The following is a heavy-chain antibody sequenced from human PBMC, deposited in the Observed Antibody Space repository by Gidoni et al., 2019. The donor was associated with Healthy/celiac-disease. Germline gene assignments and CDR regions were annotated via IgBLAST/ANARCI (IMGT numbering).Heavy chain of an antibody. V-gene: IGHV3-23*01. J-gene: IGHJ4*02. CDR3: AKDDGLLWFGELLGVDY. D-gene: IGHD3-10*01. Sequence: EVQLLESGGGLVQPGGSLRRSGAASGFTFSSYAMSWVRQAPGKGLEWVSAISGSGGSTSYADSVKGRFTISRDNSKNTLYLQMNSLRAEDTAVYYCAKDDGLLWFGELLGVDYWGQGTLVTVSS. CDR1: GFTFSSYA. CDR2: ISGSGGST.